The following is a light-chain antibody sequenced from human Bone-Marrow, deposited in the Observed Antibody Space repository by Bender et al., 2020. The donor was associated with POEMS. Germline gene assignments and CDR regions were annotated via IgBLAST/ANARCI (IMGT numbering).Light chain of an antibody. CDR3: QSYDNSLGGWV. J-gene: IGLJ3*02. Sequence: QSALTQPASVSGSPGQSITVSCTGTSSVVASYNLVSWYQQHPGKAPKLIIYEGSERPSGVSNRFSGSKSGNTASLTISGRQAEDEADYYCQSYDNSLGGWVFGGGTKLTVL. V-gene: IGLV2-23*01. CDR2: EGS. CDR1: SSVVASYNL.